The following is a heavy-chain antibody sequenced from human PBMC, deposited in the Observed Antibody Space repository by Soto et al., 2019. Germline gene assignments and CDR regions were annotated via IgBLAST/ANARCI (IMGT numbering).Heavy chain of an antibody. CDR3: ATSLPSGSYYNPLSYYYYGMDV. CDR1: GGSISSGDYY. CDR2: FFYSGST. D-gene: IGHD3-10*01. Sequence: SETLSLTCTVSGGSISSGDYYWSWIRQPPGKGLEWICYFFYSGSTYYNPSLKSRVTISVDTSKNQFSLNLSSVTAADTAVYYCATSLPSGSYYNPLSYYYYGMDVWGQETTVTVSS. J-gene: IGHJ6*02. V-gene: IGHV4-30-4*01.